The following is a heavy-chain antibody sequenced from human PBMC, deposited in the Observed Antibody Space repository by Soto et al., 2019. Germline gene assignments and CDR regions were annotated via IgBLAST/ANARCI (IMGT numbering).Heavy chain of an antibody. CDR2: IYYSGST. D-gene: IGHD5-12*01. CDR3: ARESGYDLSFWYFDL. V-gene: IGHV4-31*03. CDR1: GGSISSGGYY. J-gene: IGHJ2*01. Sequence: QVQLQESGPGLVKPSQTLSLTCTVSGGSISSGGYYWSWIRQHPGKGLEWIGYIYYSGSTSYNPSVKSRVTISVDTSKNQFSLKLSSVTAADTAVYYCARESGYDLSFWYFDLWGRGTLVTVSS.